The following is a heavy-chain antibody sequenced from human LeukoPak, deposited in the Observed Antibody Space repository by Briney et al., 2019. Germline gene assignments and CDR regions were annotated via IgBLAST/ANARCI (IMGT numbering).Heavy chain of an antibody. Sequence: GGSLRLSCAASGFTFSSYGMHWVRQAPGKGLEWVAFIRYDGSHKYYADSVKGRFTISRDNSKNTLFLQMNSLRAEDTAVYYCARDRGYLSFDFWGQGTMVTVSS. V-gene: IGHV3-30*02. CDR1: GFTFSSYG. D-gene: IGHD2-15*01. CDR3: ARDRGYLSFDF. CDR2: IRYDGSHK. J-gene: IGHJ3*01.